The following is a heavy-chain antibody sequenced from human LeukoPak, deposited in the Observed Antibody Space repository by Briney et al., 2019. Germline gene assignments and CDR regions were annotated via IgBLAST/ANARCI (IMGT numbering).Heavy chain of an antibody. J-gene: IGHJ1*01. CDR1: GFTFSSYA. D-gene: IGHD2-2*01. Sequence: GGSLRLSCAASGFTFSSYAMSWVRQAPGKGLEWVSAISGSGGSTYYADSVKGRFTISGDNSKNTLYLQMNSLRAEDTAVYYCAKDGAPYCSSTSCYSHTVKYFQHWGQGTLVTVSS. CDR3: AKDGAPYCSSTSCYSHTVKYFQH. V-gene: IGHV3-23*01. CDR2: ISGSGGST.